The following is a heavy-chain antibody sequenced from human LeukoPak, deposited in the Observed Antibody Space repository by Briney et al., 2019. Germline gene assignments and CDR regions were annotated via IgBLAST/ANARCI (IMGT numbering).Heavy chain of an antibody. CDR3: AREVLILRTGTTYFDY. J-gene: IGHJ4*02. CDR2: IIPIFGTA. D-gene: IGHD1-7*01. CDR1: GGTFSSYA. V-gene: IGHV1-69*05. Sequence: SVKVSCKASGGTFSSYAISWVRQAPGQGLEWMGGIIPIFGTANYAQKFQGRVMITTDESTSTAYMELSSLRSEDTAVYYCAREVLILRTGTTYFDYWGQGTLVTVSS.